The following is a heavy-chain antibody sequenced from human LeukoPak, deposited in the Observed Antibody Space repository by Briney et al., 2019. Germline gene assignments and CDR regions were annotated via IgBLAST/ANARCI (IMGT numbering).Heavy chain of an antibody. CDR1: GGSISSGDYY. CDR3: ARVGLDAFDI. J-gene: IGHJ3*02. CDR2: IYYSGST. V-gene: IGHV4-30-4*01. D-gene: IGHD2-21*01. Sequence: SETLSLTCTVSGGSISSGDYYWSWIRQPPGKGLEWIGYIYYSGSTYYNPSLKSRVTISVDTSKNQFSLKLNSVTPEDTAVYYCARVGLDAFDIWGQGTMVTVSS.